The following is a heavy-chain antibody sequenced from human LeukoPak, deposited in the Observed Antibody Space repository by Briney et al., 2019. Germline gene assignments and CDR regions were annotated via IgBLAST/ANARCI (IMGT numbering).Heavy chain of an antibody. J-gene: IGHJ3*02. Sequence: SETLSLACTVSGCSFSSGSYYWSWIRQPRGKELEWRGYIYYSGSTNYNPSLKSRVTISVDTSKNQFSLKLSSVTAADTAVYYCARSTVVTLEAFDIWGQGTMVTVSS. CDR2: IYYSGST. CDR3: ARSTVVTLEAFDI. V-gene: IGHV4-61*01. CDR1: GCSFSSGSYY. D-gene: IGHD4-23*01.